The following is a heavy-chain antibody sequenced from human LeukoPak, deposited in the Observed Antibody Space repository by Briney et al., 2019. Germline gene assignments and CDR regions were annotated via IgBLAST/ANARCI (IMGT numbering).Heavy chain of an antibody. D-gene: IGHD2/OR15-2a*01. J-gene: IGHJ4*02. CDR1: GFTFSVYA. V-gene: IGHV3-23*05. Sequence: GGSLRLSCATSGFTFSVYAMHWVRQAPGKGLEWVSPIYDSGCNTYYADSVKGRFTIFRGNSKNTMYLLMNELSAEDTAVYYWDKSHSLEYRGYYDYWGQGTLVTVSS. CDR2: IYDSGCNT. CDR3: DKSHSLEYRGYYDY.